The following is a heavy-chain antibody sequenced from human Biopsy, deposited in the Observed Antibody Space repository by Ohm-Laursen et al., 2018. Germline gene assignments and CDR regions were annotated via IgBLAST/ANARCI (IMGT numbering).Heavy chain of an antibody. CDR1: GFTFSSYY. V-gene: IGHV3-74*01. CDR2: FNSDGSST. CDR3: ARGGGGNSRDWYFDL. D-gene: IGHD1-7*01. Sequence: GSLRLSCAASGFTFSSYYMHWVRQAPGKGLVWVSRFNSDGSSTSYADSVKGRFTISRDNANNTLYLQMNSLRAEDTAVYYCARGGGGNSRDWYFDLWGRVTLVTVSS. J-gene: IGHJ2*01.